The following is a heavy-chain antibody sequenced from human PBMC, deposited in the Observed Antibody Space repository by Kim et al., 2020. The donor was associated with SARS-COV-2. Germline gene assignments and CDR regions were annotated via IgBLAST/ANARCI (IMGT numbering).Heavy chain of an antibody. V-gene: IGHV3-7*01. CDR3: APLDSARDAGAI. D-gene: IGHD3-10*01. Sequence: YYVDSVKGRFTMSRDTARNSLSLHMTSLRAEDTAIYYCAPLDSARDAGAIWGQGTTVTVSS. J-gene: IGHJ4*02.